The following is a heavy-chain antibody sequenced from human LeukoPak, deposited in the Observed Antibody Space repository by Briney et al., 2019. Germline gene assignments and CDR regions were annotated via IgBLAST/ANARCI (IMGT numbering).Heavy chain of an antibody. CDR2: INYGGST. Sequence: SETLSLTCTVSGDSISSSSYYWGWIRQPPGKGLEWIGSINYGGSTYYSPSLKSRVTMSVDTSKNQFSLKLSSVTAADTAVYYCARDISSWSGGYYYMDVWGKGTTVTVSS. D-gene: IGHD6-13*01. CDR1: GDSISSSSYY. V-gene: IGHV4-39*07. J-gene: IGHJ6*03. CDR3: ARDISSWSGGYYYMDV.